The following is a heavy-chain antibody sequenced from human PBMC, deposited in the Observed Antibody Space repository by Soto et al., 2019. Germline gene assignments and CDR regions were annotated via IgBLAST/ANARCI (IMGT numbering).Heavy chain of an antibody. CDR1: GGTFSSYA. CDR3: ARTGVVGVDASALIDAFDI. D-gene: IGHD2-15*01. Sequence: SVKVSCKASGGTFSSYAISWVRQAPGQGLEWMGGIIPIFGTANYAQKFQGRVTITADESTSTAYMELSSLRSEDTAVYYCARTGVVGVDASALIDAFDIWGQGKMVTVSS. J-gene: IGHJ3*02. V-gene: IGHV1-69*13. CDR2: IIPIFGTA.